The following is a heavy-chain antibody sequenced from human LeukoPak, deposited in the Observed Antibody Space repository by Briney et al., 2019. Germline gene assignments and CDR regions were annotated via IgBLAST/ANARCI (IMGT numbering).Heavy chain of an antibody. V-gene: IGHV3-23*01. CDR1: GFTFSDYA. J-gene: IGHJ6*02. CDR3: AKGEGAYYYYGVDV. CDR2: ISGSGAST. Sequence: GGSLRLSCAASGFTFSDYAMTWVRQDPGKGLEWVSSISGSGASTYYADSVKGRFTISRDISKNTLYLQMSSLRAEDAAVYYCAKGEGAYYYYGVDVWGQGTTVTVSS. D-gene: IGHD1-26*01.